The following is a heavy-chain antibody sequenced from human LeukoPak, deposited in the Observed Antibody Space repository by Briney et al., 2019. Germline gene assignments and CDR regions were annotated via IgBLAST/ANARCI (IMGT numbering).Heavy chain of an antibody. CDR2: IYYSGST. J-gene: IGHJ4*02. CDR1: GASISSNNW. CDR3: ASLGQWLDY. Sequence: PSGTLSLTCAVSGASISSNNWWNWVRQPPGKGLEWIGSIYYSGSTYYNPSLKSRVTISVDTSKNQFSLKLSSVTAADTAVYYCASLGQWLDYWGQGTLVTVSS. V-gene: IGHV4-4*02. D-gene: IGHD6-19*01.